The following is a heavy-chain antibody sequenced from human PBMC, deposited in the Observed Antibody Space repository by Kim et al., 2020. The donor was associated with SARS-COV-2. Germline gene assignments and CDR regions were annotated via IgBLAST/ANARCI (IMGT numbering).Heavy chain of an antibody. CDR3: ASSGYNYGLRSYYYAMDV. CDR2: IIPVSGTA. Sequence: SVKVSCKASGGTLNNFAINWVRQAPGQGPEWMGGIIPVSGTANYPQKFQDRVTLTADESTSTAYMDLNSLRSDDTAVDYCASSGYNYGLRSYYYAMDVWGQGTTVTVSS. J-gene: IGHJ6*02. V-gene: IGHV1-69*13. CDR1: GGTLNNFA. D-gene: IGHD5-18*01.